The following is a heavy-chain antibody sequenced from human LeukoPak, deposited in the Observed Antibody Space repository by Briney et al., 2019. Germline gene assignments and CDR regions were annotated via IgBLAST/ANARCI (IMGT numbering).Heavy chain of an antibody. J-gene: IGHJ4*02. CDR1: GGTFSSYA. V-gene: IGHV1-69*13. Sequence: SVKVSCKASGGTFSSYAISWVRQAPGQGLEWMGGIIPIFGTANYAQKFQGRVTITADESTSTAYMELSSLRSEDTAVYYCARTLWAAAGTFDYWGQGTLVTVSS. D-gene: IGHD6-13*01. CDR3: ARTLWAAAGTFDY. CDR2: IIPIFGTA.